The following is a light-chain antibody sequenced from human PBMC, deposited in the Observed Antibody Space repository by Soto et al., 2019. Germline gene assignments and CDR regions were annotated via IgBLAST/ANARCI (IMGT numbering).Light chain of an antibody. CDR3: KQYHTWPIT. CDR1: QGVSRK. CDR2: GAS. V-gene: IGKV3-15*01. J-gene: IGKJ4*01. Sequence: DIVMTQSPATLSVAPGERVTFSCMASQGVSRKLAWYQHKPGQAPRLLISGASTGATGIPARFSGSGSGTEFTLTISSLQSEDCAIYYCKQYHTWPITFGGGTKVDIK.